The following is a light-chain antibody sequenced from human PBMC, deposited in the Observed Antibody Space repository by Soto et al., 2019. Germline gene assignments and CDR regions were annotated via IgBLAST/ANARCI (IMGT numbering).Light chain of an antibody. CDR2: EFS. J-gene: IGLJ1*01. V-gene: IGLV2-14*01. CDR1: SSDVGGSNY. CDR3: SSYTSSSTPWV. Sequence: QSALTQPASVSGSPGQSITISCTGTSSDVGGSNYVSWYQQHPGKAPKLMIYEFSNRPSGVSNRFSGSKSGNTASLTISGLQAEDEADYYCSSYTSSSTPWVFGTGTKVTVL.